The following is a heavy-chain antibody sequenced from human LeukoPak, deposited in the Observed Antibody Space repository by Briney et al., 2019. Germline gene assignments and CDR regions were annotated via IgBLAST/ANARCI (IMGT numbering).Heavy chain of an antibody. J-gene: IGHJ4*02. V-gene: IGHV4-34*01. D-gene: IGHD3-22*01. CDR1: GGSFSGYY. Sequence: PSETLSLTCAVYGGSFSGYYWSWIRQPPGKGLEWIGEINHSGSTNYDPSLKSRVTISVDTSKNQFSLKLTSVTAADTAVYYCASSYYYGSSGYSYFDNWGQGTLVTVSS. CDR2: INHSGST. CDR3: ASSYYYGSSGYSYFDN.